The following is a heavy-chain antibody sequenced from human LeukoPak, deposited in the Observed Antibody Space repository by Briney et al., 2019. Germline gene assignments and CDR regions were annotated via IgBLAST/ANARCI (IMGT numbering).Heavy chain of an antibody. J-gene: IGHJ5*02. CDR1: DGSISSSSYY. CDR3: ARSSPSCYIGP. D-gene: IGHD2-2*02. CDR2: INHSGST. V-gene: IGHV4-39*07. Sequence: SATLSLTCTVSDGSISSSSYYWGWLRQPPGTGLEWIGEINHSGSTNYNPSLKSRVTISVDTSKNQFSLKLSSVTAADTAVYYCARSSPSCYIGPWGQGTLVTVSS.